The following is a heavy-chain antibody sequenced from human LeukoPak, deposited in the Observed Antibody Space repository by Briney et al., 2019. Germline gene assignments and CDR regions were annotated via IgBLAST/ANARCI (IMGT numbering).Heavy chain of an antibody. V-gene: IGHV4-4*07. J-gene: IGHJ4*02. CDR2: YASGTT. Sequence: SETLSLTCSVSGASLTIYYWNWIRQPAGKGLEWIGRYASGTTTHNPSLESQFTMSIDTSKNQISLKLTSVTAADTAVYYCATGDHSFDNWGQGILVTVTP. CDR3: ATGDHSFDN. CDR1: GASLTIYY. D-gene: IGHD7-27*01.